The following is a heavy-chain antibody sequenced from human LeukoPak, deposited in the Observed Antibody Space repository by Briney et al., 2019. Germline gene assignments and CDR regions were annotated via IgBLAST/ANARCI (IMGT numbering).Heavy chain of an antibody. CDR3: ASHVAVAGTDYDY. Sequence: ASVKVSCKASGYTFTNYGISWVRQAPGQGLEWMGWISAYNGNTNYAQKLQGRVTMTTDTSTRTAYMELRSLRSDDTAVYYCASHVAVAGTDYDYWGQGTLVTVSS. J-gene: IGHJ4*02. D-gene: IGHD6-19*01. V-gene: IGHV1-18*01. CDR1: GYTFTNYG. CDR2: ISAYNGNT.